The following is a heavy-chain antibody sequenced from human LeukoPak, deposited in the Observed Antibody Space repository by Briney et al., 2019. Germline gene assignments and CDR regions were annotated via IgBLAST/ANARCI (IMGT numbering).Heavy chain of an antibody. V-gene: IGHV1-69*04. D-gene: IGHD2-21*02. CDR3: ASPVVVTATDPDDAFDI. CDR1: GGTFTSYA. J-gene: IGHJ3*02. CDR2: IIPIFGIA. Sequence: SVKVSCKASGGTFTSYAISWVRQAPGQRLEWMGRIIPIFGIANYAQKLQGRVTITADKSTSTAYMELSSLRSEDTAVYYCASPVVVTATDPDDAFDIWGQGTMVTVSS.